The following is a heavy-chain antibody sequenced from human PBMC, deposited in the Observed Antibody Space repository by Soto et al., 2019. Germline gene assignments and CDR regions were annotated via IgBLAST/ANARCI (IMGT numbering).Heavy chain of an antibody. CDR1: GGTFSSYA. D-gene: IGHD3-22*01. Sequence: QVQLVQSGAEVKKPGSSVKVSCKASGGTFSSYAISWVRQAPGQGLEWMGGIIPIFGTANYAQKFQGRVTITADESTSTAYIELSSLRSEDTAVYYCARDFYYDSSGYYSQPLERAFDIWGQGTMVTVSS. V-gene: IGHV1-69*01. J-gene: IGHJ3*02. CDR2: IIPIFGTA. CDR3: ARDFYYDSSGYYSQPLERAFDI.